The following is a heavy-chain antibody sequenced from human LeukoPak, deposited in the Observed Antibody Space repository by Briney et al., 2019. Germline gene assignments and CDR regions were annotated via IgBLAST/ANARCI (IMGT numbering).Heavy chain of an antibody. J-gene: IGHJ6*03. V-gene: IGHV4-39*07. D-gene: IGHD2-15*01. CDR1: GFTFSSYS. CDR3: ARVGDCSGGSCYSIHYMDV. Sequence: GSLRLSCAASGFTFSSYSMNWVRQPPGKELEWIGSIYYSGSTYYNPSLKSRVTISVDTSKNQFSLKLSSVTAADTAVYYCARVGDCSGGSCYSIHYMDVWGKGTTVTVSS. CDR2: IYYSGST.